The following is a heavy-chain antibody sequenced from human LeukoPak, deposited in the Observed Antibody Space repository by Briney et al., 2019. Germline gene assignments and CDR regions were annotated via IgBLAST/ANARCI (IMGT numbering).Heavy chain of an antibody. CDR2: IKDKGEGGTI. CDR1: GFTFKNAW. V-gene: IGHV3-15*01. Sequence: KTGGSLRLSCAASGFTFKNAWMSWVRQAPGKGPEWVARIKDKGEGGTIDYAASVRGRFTISRDDSRDAVYLQMNSLIVDDSAVYYCTTDPRYWGQGTLVTVSS. J-gene: IGHJ4*02. CDR3: TTDPRY.